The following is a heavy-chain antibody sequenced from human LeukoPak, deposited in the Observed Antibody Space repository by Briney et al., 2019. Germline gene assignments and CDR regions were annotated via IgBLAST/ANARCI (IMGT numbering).Heavy chain of an antibody. J-gene: IGHJ4*02. CDR3: ARTGYSSSWYPSDY. Sequence: GGSLRLSCTVSGFTVSSNSMSWVRQAPGKGLEWVSFIYSDNTHYSDSVKGRFTISRDNSKNTLYLQMNSLRAEDTAVYYCARTGYSSSWYPSDYWGQGTLVTVSS. CDR2: IYSDNT. V-gene: IGHV3-53*01. D-gene: IGHD6-13*01. CDR1: GFTVSSNS.